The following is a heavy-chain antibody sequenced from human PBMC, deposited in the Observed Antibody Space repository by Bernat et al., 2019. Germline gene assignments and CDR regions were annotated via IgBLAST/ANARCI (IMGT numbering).Heavy chain of an antibody. V-gene: IGHV1-2*06. Sequence: QVQLVQSGAEVKKPGASVKVSCKASGYTFTGYYMHWVRQSPGQGLEWMGRINPNSGGTNYAQKFQGRVTMTRDTSISTAYMELSRLRSDDTAVYYCARDHCSGGSCYGYWGQGTLVTVSS. D-gene: IGHD2-15*01. CDR2: INPNSGGT. J-gene: IGHJ4*02. CDR3: ARDHCSGGSCYGY. CDR1: GYTFTGYY.